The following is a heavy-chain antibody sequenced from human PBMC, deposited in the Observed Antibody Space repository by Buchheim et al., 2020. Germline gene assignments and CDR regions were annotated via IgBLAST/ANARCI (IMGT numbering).Heavy chain of an antibody. CDR2: IYYSGST. CDR3: ASLAGTTSRGVDY. CDR1: GGSISSYY. Sequence: QVQLQVSGPGLVKPSETLSLTCTVSGGSISSYYWSWIRQPPGKGLEWIGYIYYSGSTNYNPSLKSRVTISVDTSKNQFSLKLSSVTAADTAVYYCASLAGTTSRGVDYWGQGTL. J-gene: IGHJ4*02. D-gene: IGHD1-1*01. V-gene: IGHV4-59*01.